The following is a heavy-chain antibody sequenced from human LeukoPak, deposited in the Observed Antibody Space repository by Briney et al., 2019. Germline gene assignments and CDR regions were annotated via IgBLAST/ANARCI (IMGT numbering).Heavy chain of an antibody. J-gene: IGHJ4*02. D-gene: IGHD5-12*01. CDR2: ILGNGHAS. CDR1: GFTFSSYP. CDR3: ARDSTSGYSFDS. V-gene: IGHV3-64*02. Sequence: PGGSLRLSCVASGFTFSSYPMHWVRQAPDKGLEYLAAILGNGHASFYADSVKGRLTISRDNSKNTLYLQMGNLRADDMAVYYCARDSTSGYSFDSWGQGTLVTVS.